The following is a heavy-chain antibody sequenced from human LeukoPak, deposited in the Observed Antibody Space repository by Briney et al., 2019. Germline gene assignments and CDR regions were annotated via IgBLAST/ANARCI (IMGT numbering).Heavy chain of an antibody. CDR1: GFTFNKYA. J-gene: IGHJ6*03. D-gene: IGHD2-2*03. CDR2: LCGSGVST. Sequence: PGGSLRLSCAASGFTFNKYAMSWVRQAPGKGLEWVSGLCGSGVSTYYADSVKGRFTISSDNSKNTLYLQMNSLRAEDTAIYYCAKRYTRGDVGYYYYMDVWGKGTTVTVSS. V-gene: IGHV3-23*01. CDR3: AKRYTRGDVGYYYYMDV.